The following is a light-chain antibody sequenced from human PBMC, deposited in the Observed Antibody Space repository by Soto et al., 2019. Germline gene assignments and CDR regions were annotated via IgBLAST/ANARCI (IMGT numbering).Light chain of an antibody. CDR1: QSVSSN. Sequence: EIVMTQPPATLSVSPGETATPSCRVSQSVSSNLAWYQQKPGQAPRLLISGASARATDIPARFSGSGYGTEFTLTISSLQSEDSAVYFCQQYISWPRTFGQGTKVDIK. CDR3: QQYISWPRT. V-gene: IGKV3-15*01. CDR2: GAS. J-gene: IGKJ1*01.